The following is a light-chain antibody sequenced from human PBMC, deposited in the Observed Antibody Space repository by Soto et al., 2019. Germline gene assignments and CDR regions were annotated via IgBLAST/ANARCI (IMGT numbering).Light chain of an antibody. CDR3: QQYNSYSPT. J-gene: IGKJ1*01. V-gene: IGKV1-9*01. CDR2: AAS. Sequence: IQLTQSPSSLSASVGDRVTITCRASQGISSYLAWYQQKPGKAPKLLIYAASTLQSGVPSRFSGSGSGTEFTLTISGLQPGDSATYYCQQYNSYSPTFGQGTKVEVK. CDR1: QGISSY.